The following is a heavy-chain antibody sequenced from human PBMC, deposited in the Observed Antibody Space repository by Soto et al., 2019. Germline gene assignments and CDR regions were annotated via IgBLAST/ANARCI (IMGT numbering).Heavy chain of an antibody. Sequence: GGSLRLSCAGSGSTFTDFTMTWVRQAPGKGLEWVSAISGDGLSTYYAGSVKGRFTISRDNSKATLYLQMNSLRAEDTAVYYCARRPDAFDIWGRGTMVTVSS. V-gene: IGHV3-23*01. CDR2: ISGDGLST. J-gene: IGHJ3*02. CDR1: GSTFTDFT. CDR3: ARRPDAFDI.